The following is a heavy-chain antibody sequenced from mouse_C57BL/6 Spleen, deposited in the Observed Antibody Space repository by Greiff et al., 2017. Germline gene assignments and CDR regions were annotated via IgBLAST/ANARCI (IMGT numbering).Heavy chain of an antibody. D-gene: IGHD2-1*01. J-gene: IGHJ4*01. Sequence: EVQLVESGGGLVQPKGSLKLSCAASGFSFNTYAMNWVRQAPGKGLEWVARIRSKSNNYATYYADSVKDRFTISRDDSESMLYLQMNNLKTEDTAMYYCVGGNPYYAMDYWGQGTSVTVSS. CDR3: VGGNPYYAMDY. CDR1: GFSFNTYA. V-gene: IGHV10-1*01. CDR2: IRSKSNNYAT.